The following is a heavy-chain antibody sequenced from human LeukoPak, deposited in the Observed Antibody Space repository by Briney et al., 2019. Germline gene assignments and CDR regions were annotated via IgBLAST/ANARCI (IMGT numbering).Heavy chain of an antibody. Sequence: SETLSLTCAVYGGSFSGYYWSWIRQPPGKGLEWIGEINHSGSTNYNPSLKSRVTISVDTPKNQFSLKLSSVTAADTAVYYCARETGITGDWFDPWGQGTLVTVSS. J-gene: IGHJ5*02. V-gene: IGHV4-34*01. CDR3: ARETGITGDWFDP. D-gene: IGHD1/OR15-1a*01. CDR1: GGSFSGYY. CDR2: INHSGST.